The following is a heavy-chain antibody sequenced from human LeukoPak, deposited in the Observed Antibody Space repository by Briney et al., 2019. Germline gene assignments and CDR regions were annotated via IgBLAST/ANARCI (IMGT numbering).Heavy chain of an antibody. D-gene: IGHD3-22*01. CDR1: GFTFSSYG. CDR2: ISYDGSNK. V-gene: IGHV3-30*18. CDR3: AKDYYYDSSGYRDAFNCYGMDV. J-gene: IGHJ6*02. Sequence: GGSLRLFCAASGFTFSSYGMHWVRQAPGKGLEWVAVISYDGSNKYYADSVKGRFTISRDNSKNTLYLQMNSLRAEDTAVYYCAKDYYYDSSGYRDAFNCYGMDVWGRGTTVTVSS.